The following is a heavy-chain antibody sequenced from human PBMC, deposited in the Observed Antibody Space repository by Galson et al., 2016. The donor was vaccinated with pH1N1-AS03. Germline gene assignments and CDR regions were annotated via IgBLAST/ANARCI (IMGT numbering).Heavy chain of an antibody. CDR1: GYTFTTYG. CDR2: ISAYYGDT. Sequence: SVKVSCKASGYTFTTYGISWVRQAPGQGLEWMGWISAYYGDTHFAHKFQERVTLTRDTSTATAYMELRNLRSDDTAVYYCVSESEISGVVFFNYWGQGTLVTVSS. V-gene: IGHV1-18*01. CDR3: VSESEISGVVFFNY. D-gene: IGHD3-3*01. J-gene: IGHJ4*02.